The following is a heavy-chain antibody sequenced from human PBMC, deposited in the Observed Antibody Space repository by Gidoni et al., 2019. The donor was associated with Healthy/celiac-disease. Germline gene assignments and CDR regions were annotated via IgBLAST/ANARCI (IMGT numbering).Heavy chain of an antibody. CDR1: GFTFDDYA. Sequence: EVQLVESGGGLVQPGRSLRLYCAASGFTFDDYAMHWVRQAPGKGLEWVSGISWNSGSIGYADSVKGRFTISRDNAKNSLYLQMNSLRAEDTALYYCAKGGYCSSTSCYLFDYWGQGTLVTVSS. V-gene: IGHV3-9*01. D-gene: IGHD2-2*01. CDR3: AKGGYCSSTSCYLFDY. CDR2: ISWNSGSI. J-gene: IGHJ4*02.